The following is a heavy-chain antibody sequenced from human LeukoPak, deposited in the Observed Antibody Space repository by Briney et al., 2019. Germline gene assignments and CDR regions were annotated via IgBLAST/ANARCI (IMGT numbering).Heavy chain of an antibody. D-gene: IGHD5-24*01. CDR3: ARAHSRDGYNDY. CDR2: ISSSSSYI. V-gene: IGHV3-21*01. Sequence: PGGSLRLSCAASGFTFSSYSMNWVRQAPGKGLEWVSSISSSSSYIYYADSVKGRFAISRDNAKNSLYLQMNSLRAEDTAVYYCARAHSRDGYNDYWGQGTLVTVSS. CDR1: GFTFSSYS. J-gene: IGHJ4*02.